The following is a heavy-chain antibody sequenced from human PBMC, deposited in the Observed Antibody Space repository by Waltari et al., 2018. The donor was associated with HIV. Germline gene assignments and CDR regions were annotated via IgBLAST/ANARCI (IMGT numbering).Heavy chain of an antibody. CDR3: ASPQILTGYPGSY. CDR1: FPFLNPW. Sequence: GPFVGAGGGLVQPWGSLGTPCCSFWFPFLNPWMHRVRQAPGKGLVCVSRINSDGSSTRYADSVRGRFTISRDNAKNMVYLQMNSLRAEDTAVYYCASPQILTGYPGSYWGQGTLVTVSS. D-gene: IGHD3-9*01. V-gene: IGHV3-74*01. J-gene: IGHJ4*02. CDR2: INSDGSST.